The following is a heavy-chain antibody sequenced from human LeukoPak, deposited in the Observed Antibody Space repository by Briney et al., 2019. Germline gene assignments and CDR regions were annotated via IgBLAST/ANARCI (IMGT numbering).Heavy chain of an antibody. D-gene: IGHD3-22*01. CDR3: ASDRVVADY. Sequence: ASVKVSCKASGYTFTDYYIHWVRQAPGQGFEWMGWINPTTGGTKYARKFQGRVTLTRDTSITAAYMELSRLRSDDTAVYYCASDRVVADYWGQGTLVPVSS. CDR2: INPTTGGT. V-gene: IGHV1-2*02. J-gene: IGHJ4*02. CDR1: GYTFTDYY.